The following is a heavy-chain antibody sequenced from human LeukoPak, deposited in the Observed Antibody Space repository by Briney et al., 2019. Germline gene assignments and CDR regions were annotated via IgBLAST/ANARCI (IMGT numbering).Heavy chain of an antibody. V-gene: IGHV3-48*01. J-gene: IGHJ6*03. CDR1: GFTFSSYS. Sequence: GGSLRLSCAASGFTFSSYSMNWVRQAPGKGLEWVSYISSSSSTIYYADSVKGRFTISRDNAKNSLYLQMNSLRAEDTAVYYCARENVIDSSGYFVYYYYYYMDVWGKGTTVTVSS. D-gene: IGHD3-22*01. CDR2: ISSSSSTI. CDR3: ARENVIDSSGYFVYYYYYYMDV.